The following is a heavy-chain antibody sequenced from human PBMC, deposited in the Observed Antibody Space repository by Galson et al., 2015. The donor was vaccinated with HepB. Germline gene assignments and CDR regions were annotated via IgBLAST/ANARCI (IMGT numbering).Heavy chain of an antibody. Sequence: TLSLTCTVSGGSISNYYWSWIRQPPGKGLEWIGYIYSSGSTNYNPSLKSRVTVSVDTSKNQFSLRLSSVTAVDTAVYHRARHGGPYSNCWYDYWGRGTLVTVSS. CDR1: GGSISNYY. V-gene: IGHV4-59*08. CDR2: IYSSGST. D-gene: IGHD6-13*01. CDR3: ARHGGPYSNCWYDY. J-gene: IGHJ4*02.